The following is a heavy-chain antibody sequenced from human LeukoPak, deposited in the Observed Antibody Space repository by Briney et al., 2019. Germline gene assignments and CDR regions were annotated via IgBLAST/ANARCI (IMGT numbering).Heavy chain of an antibody. V-gene: IGHV4-39*01. CDR1: GGSISSYY. Sequence: SETLSLTCTVSGGSISSYYWGWIRQPPGKGLEWIGSIYYSGSTYYNPSLKSRVTISVDTSKNQFSLKLSSVTAADTAVYYCASTYSSGWYFDYWGQGTLVTVSS. J-gene: IGHJ4*02. CDR2: IYYSGST. CDR3: ASTYSSGWYFDY. D-gene: IGHD6-19*01.